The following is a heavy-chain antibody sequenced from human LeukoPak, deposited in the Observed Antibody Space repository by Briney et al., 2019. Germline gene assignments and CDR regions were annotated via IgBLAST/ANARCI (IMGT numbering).Heavy chain of an antibody. D-gene: IGHD5-24*01. V-gene: IGHV3-66*01. J-gene: IGHJ6*02. CDR2: IYSGGST. CDR3: ARDRMATIGTYYYGMDV. CDR1: GFTVSSNY. Sequence: GGSLRLSCAASGFTVSSNYMSWVRQAPGKGLEWVSVIYSGGSTYYADSVKGRYTISRDNSKNTLYLQMNSLRAEDTAVYYCARDRMATIGTYYYGMDVWGQGTTVTVSS.